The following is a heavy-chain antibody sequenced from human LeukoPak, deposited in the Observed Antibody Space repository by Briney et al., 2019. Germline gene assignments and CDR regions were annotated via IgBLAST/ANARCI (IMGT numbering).Heavy chain of an antibody. CDR1: GGSISSYY. CDR2: IYTSGST. J-gene: IGHJ6*03. CDR3: ARSLGGDFWSGYYSYYYMDV. D-gene: IGHD3-3*01. V-gene: IGHV4-4*07. Sequence: SETLSLTCTVSGGSISSYYWSWIRQPAGKGLEWTGRIYTSGSTNYNPSLKSRVTMSVDTSKNQFSLKLSSVTAADTAVYYCARSLGGDFWSGYYSYYYMDVWGKGTTVTVSS.